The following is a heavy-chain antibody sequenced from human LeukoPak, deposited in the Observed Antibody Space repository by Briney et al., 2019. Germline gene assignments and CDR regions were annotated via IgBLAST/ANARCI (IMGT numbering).Heavy chain of an antibody. Sequence: GGSLRLSCSASGFTFSSYAMHWVRQAPGKGLEYVSAISSNGGSTYYAGSVKGRFTISRDNSKNTLYLQMSSLRAEDTAVYYCVKIPQYYYDSSGFYSHWGQGTLVTVSS. CDR2: ISSNGGST. D-gene: IGHD3-22*01. CDR3: VKIPQYYYDSSGFYSH. J-gene: IGHJ4*02. V-gene: IGHV3-64D*09. CDR1: GFTFSSYA.